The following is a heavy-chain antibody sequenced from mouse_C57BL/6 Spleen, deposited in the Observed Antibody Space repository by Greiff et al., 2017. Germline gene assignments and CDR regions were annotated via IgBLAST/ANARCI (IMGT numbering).Heavy chain of an antibody. J-gene: IGHJ3*01. Sequence: QVQLQQSGPELVKPGASVTISCKASGYTFTDYYINWVKQRPGQGLEWIGWIFPGSGSTYYNEKFKGKATLTVDNSASTAYMLLSSLTSEDSAVYFCARDSYFAYWGQGTLVTVSA. CDR2: IFPGSGST. D-gene: IGHD2-12*01. V-gene: IGHV1-75*01. CDR1: GYTFTDYY. CDR3: ARDSYFAY.